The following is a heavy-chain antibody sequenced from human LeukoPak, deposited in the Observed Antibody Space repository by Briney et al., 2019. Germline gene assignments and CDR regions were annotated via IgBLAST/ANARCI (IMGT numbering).Heavy chain of an antibody. CDR2: IKSKTDGGTT. Sequence: SGGSLRLSCAASGFTFSNAWMNWVRQAPGKGLEWVGRIKSKTDGGTTDYAAPVKGRFTISRDDSKNTLYLQMNSLKTEDTAVYYCTTAAVYGDYVRDYYYYYGMDVWGQGTTVTVSS. V-gene: IGHV3-15*07. CDR3: TTAAVYGDYVRDYYYYYGMDV. D-gene: IGHD4-17*01. CDR1: GFTFSNAW. J-gene: IGHJ6*02.